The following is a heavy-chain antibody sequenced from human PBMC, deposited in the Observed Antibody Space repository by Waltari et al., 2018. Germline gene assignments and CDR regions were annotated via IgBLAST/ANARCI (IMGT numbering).Heavy chain of an antibody. Sequence: QVQLVQSGAEVKKPGASVKVSCKTSKYFFTTSEINWVRQATGQGLEWMGWMNPDSGETGNAQKFQGRLTITGDTSTSTAYMELDSLRSDDSAVYFCMGGWDDWGQGTLVTVSS. V-gene: IGHV1-8*01. CDR1: KYFFTTSE. CDR3: MGGWDD. CDR2: MNPDSGET. J-gene: IGHJ4*02.